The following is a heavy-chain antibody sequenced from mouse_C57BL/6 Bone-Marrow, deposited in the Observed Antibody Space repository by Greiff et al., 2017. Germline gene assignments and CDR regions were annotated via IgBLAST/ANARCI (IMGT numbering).Heavy chain of an antibody. CDR3: TLGSSYLDY. D-gene: IGHD1-1*01. Sequence: QVQLQQSGAELVRPGTSVKLSCKASGYTFTSYWMHWVKQRPGQGLEWIGVIDPSDSYTNYNQKFKGKATLTVDTSSSTAYMQLSSLTSEDSAVXYCTLGSSYLDYWGQGTTLTVSS. CDR2: IDPSDSYT. V-gene: IGHV1-59*01. J-gene: IGHJ2*01. CDR1: GYTFTSYW.